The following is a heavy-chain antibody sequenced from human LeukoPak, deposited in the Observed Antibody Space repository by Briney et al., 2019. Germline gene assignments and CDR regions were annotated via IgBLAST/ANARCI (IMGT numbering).Heavy chain of an antibody. CDR2: LSGSGGAT. V-gene: IGHV3-23*01. J-gene: IGHJ4*02. CDR1: GFTFSSYA. Sequence: GGSLRLSCAAPGFTFSSYAMSWVRQAPGKGLEWVSGLSGSGGATYYADSVKDRFTISRDNSKNTLYLQMSSLRAEDTALYYCARGQWLVTSSFDSWGQGTLVTVSS. CDR3: ARGQWLVTSSFDS. D-gene: IGHD6-19*01.